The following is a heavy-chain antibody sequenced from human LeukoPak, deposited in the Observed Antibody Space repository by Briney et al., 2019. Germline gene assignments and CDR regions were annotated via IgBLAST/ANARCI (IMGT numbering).Heavy chain of an antibody. J-gene: IGHJ6*02. CDR1: GFTFSSYG. V-gene: IGHV3-23*01. CDR2: IAGSGGYT. CDR3: AKDPGWSIAARRYYGMDV. Sequence: GGSLRLSCAASGFTFSSYGMHWVRQAPGKGLEWVSAIAGSGGYTFYTDSVKGWFTISRDNSKNTLYLQMNSLRAEDTAVYYCAKDPGWSIAARRYYGMDVWGQGTTVTVSS. D-gene: IGHD6-6*01.